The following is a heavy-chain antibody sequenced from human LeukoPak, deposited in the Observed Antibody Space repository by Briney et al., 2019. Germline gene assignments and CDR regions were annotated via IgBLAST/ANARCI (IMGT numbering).Heavy chain of an antibody. CDR3: ARDGASSGWSSDYGMDV. J-gene: IGHJ6*02. CDR1: GYTFTSYG. CDR2: ISAYNGNT. V-gene: IGHV1-18*01. Sequence: ASVKVSCKASGYTFTSYGISWVRQAPGQGLEWMGWISAYNGNTNYAQKLQGRVTMTTDTSTSTAYMELRSLRSDDTAVYYCARDGASSGWSSDYGMDVWGQGTTVTVSS. D-gene: IGHD6-19*01.